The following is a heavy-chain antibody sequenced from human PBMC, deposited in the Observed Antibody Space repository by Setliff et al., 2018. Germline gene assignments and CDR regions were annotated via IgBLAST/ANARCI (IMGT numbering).Heavy chain of an antibody. J-gene: IGHJ3*02. CDR2: IIPFFGNT. D-gene: IGHD1-26*01. CDR3: ARGGRGSYYRHAFDI. Sequence: GASVKVSCKVSGGTFGSSAFTWVRQAPGPGLEYMGGIIPFFGNTNYAQKFQGRVTMTTDTSTSTAYMELRSLRSDDTAVYYCARGGRGSYYRHAFDIWGQGTMVTVSS. CDR1: GGTFGSSA. V-gene: IGHV1-18*01.